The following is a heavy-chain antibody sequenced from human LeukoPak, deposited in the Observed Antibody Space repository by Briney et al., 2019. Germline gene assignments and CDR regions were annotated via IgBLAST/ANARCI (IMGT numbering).Heavy chain of an antibody. V-gene: IGHV3-7*01. CDR3: RGSGSPKGGDY. CDR2: IKQDGSEK. Sequence: PGGSLRLSCAASGFTFSSYWMSWVRQAPGKGLEWVANIKQDGSEKYYVDSAKGRFTISRDNAKNSLYLQMNSLRAEDTAVYYCRGSGSPKGGDYWGQGTLVTVSS. D-gene: IGHD3-10*01. J-gene: IGHJ4*02. CDR1: GFTFSSYW.